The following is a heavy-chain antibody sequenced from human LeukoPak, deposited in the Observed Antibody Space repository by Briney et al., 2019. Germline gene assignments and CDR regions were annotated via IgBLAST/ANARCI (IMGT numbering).Heavy chain of an antibody. J-gene: IGHJ4*02. CDR3: AKNWHLDS. CDR2: ILCDGNTR. D-gene: IGHD1-1*01. V-gene: IGHV3-30*04. CDR1: GFTFSTSP. Sequence: GRSLRLSCAASGFTFSTSPMSWVRQAPGKGLEWVAAILCDGNTRYDTDSVKGRFTVSRDNSQNTLYLQMNSLSAEDTAGYYCAKNWHLDSWGQGTPVTVSS.